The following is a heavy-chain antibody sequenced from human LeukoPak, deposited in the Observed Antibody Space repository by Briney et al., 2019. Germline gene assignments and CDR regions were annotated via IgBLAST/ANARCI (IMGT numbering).Heavy chain of an antibody. V-gene: IGHV4-31*03. D-gene: IGHD4-17*01. J-gene: IGHJ4*02. Sequence: SETLSLTCTVSGGSISSGGYYWSWIRQHPGKGLEWIGYIYYSGSTYYNPSLKNRVTISVDTSKNQFSLKLSSVTAADTAVYYCARSGAYYGDLLTYWGQGTLVTVSS. CDR3: ARSGAYYGDLLTY. CDR1: GGSISSGGYY. CDR2: IYYSGST.